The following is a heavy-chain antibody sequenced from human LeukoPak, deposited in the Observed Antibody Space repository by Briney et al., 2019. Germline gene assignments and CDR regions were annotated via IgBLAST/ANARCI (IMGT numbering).Heavy chain of an antibody. Sequence: GGSLRLSCVASGFTFSNYWMSWVRQAPGKGLEWVANVKEDGSEKYYVDSVKGRFTISRDNAKNSLYLQMNSLRAEDTAVYYCARDDSTGYLYFDHWGQGTLVTVSS. J-gene: IGHJ4*02. D-gene: IGHD3-22*01. CDR2: VKEDGSEK. CDR1: GFTFSNYW. V-gene: IGHV3-7*05. CDR3: ARDDSTGYLYFDH.